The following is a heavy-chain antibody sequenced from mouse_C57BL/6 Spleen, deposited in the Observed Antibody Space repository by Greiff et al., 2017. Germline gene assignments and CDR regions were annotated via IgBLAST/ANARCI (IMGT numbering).Heavy chain of an antibody. CDR2: IRLKSDNYAT. Sequence: EVKLMESGGGLVQPGGSMKLSCVASGFTFSNYWMNWVRQSPEKGLEWVAQIRLKSDNYATHYAESVKGRFTISRDDSKSSVYLQMNNLRAEDTGIYYCTGRWGAMDYWGQGTSVTVSS. D-gene: IGHD2-3*01. CDR1: GFTFSNYW. CDR3: TGRWGAMDY. J-gene: IGHJ4*01. V-gene: IGHV6-3*01.